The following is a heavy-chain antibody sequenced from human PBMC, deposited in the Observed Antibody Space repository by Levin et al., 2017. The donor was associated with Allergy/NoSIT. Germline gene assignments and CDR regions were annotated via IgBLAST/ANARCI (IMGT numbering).Heavy chain of an antibody. Sequence: PGESLKISCSASGFTFSSYAMHWVRQAPGKGLEYVSAISSNGGSTYYADSVKGRFTISRDNSKNTLYLQMSSLRAEDTAVYYCVTFYGDYGDYQNWFDPWGQGTLVTVSS. CDR2: ISSNGGST. CDR3: VTFYGDYGDYQNWFDP. CDR1: GFTFSSYA. J-gene: IGHJ5*02. V-gene: IGHV3-64D*06. D-gene: IGHD4-17*01.